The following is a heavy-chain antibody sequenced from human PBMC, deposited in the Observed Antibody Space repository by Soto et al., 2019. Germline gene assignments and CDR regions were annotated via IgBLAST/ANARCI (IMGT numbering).Heavy chain of an antibody. CDR3: ARVRTGSYNWFDP. Sequence: EVQLVESGEGLVQPGGSLRLSYAASGFTFSTYWMHWVRQAPGKGLVWVSRINSDGSRTTYADSVKGRFTISRDNAKNTLYLQMNSLRAEDTAVYYCARVRTGSYNWFDPWGQGTLVTVSS. V-gene: IGHV3-74*01. D-gene: IGHD3-10*01. J-gene: IGHJ5*02. CDR1: GFTFSTYW. CDR2: INSDGSRT.